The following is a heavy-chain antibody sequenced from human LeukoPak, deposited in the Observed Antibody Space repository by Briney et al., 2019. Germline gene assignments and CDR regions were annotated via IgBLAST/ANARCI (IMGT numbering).Heavy chain of an antibody. V-gene: IGHV4-4*02. J-gene: IGHJ4*02. CDR1: GGSVTSTNW. D-gene: IGHD3-3*01. CDR3: AREGGFFRPLDY. CDR2: VHLDGRT. Sequence: PSETLSLTCGVSGGSVTSTNWWTWVRQPPGRGLEWIGEVHLDGRTNYNPSLKSRLTISVDLSENHISLKLTSVTAADTAVYYCAREGGFFRPLDYSGQGTLVTVSS.